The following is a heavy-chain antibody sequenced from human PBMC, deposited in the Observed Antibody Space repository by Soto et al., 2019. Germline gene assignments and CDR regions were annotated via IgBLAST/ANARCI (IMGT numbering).Heavy chain of an antibody. CDR2: ITSDTKTI. CDR3: ARSVEGHFDY. Sequence: EVQLVESGGNLVQPGGSLRLSRAASGFRFSIYSMNWVRQAPGKGLEWSAYITSDTKTIKYADSVRGRFTISRDNGKNSGYLQMNSLRDEDTAVYYCARSVEGHFDYWGQGTVVTVSA. D-gene: IGHD6-19*01. V-gene: IGHV3-48*02. CDR1: GFRFSIYS. J-gene: IGHJ4*02.